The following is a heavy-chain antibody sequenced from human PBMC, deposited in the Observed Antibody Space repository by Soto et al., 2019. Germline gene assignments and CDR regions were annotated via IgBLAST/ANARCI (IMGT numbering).Heavy chain of an antibody. CDR3: AKDQNYDILTGYQDYYYGMDV. CDR2: IISSSGGGT. Sequence: GGSLRLSCAASGFTFSSYAMTWVRQAPGKGLEWVSTIISSSGGGTYYADSVKGRFTISRDNSKNTLYLQMNSLRAEDTAVYYCAKDQNYDILTGYQDYYYGMDVWGQGTTVTVS. V-gene: IGHV3-23*01. CDR1: GFTFSSYA. J-gene: IGHJ6*02. D-gene: IGHD3-9*01.